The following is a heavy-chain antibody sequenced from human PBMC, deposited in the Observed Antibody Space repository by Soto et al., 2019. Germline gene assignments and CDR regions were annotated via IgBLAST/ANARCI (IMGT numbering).Heavy chain of an antibody. CDR1: GFTYTYYA. CDR3: ARAPPRGPAGTLAY. D-gene: IGHD1-1*01. J-gene: IGHJ4*02. Sequence: GGSLRLSCAASGFTYTYYAMSWVRQAPGRGLEWVSGISGTGGNTYYADFVKGRFTISRDTSTNTVYLQMNRLTVEDTAFYYCARAPPRGPAGTLAYWGQGTLVTVSS. V-gene: IGHV3-23*01. CDR2: ISGTGGNT.